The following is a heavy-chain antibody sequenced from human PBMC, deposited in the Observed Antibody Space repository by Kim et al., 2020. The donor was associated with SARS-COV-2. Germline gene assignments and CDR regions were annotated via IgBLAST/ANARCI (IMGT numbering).Heavy chain of an antibody. CDR1: GFTFRSYG. D-gene: IGHD3-9*01. V-gene: IGHV3-33*05. J-gene: IGHJ6*02. CDR2: ISYDGSNK. Sequence: GGSLRLSCAASGFTFRSYGMHWVRQAPGKRLEWVAVISYDGSNKYYADSVKGRFTISRDNSKNTLYLQMNSLRAEDTAVYYCARDPTYYDILTGYYYPYYYYGMDVWGQGTTVTVSS. CDR3: ARDPTYYDILTGYYYPYYYYGMDV.